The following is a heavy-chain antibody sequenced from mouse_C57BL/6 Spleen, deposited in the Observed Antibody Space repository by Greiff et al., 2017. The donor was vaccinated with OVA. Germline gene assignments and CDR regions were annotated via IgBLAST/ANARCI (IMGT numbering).Heavy chain of an antibody. J-gene: IGHJ4*01. CDR3: ARYYAAMDY. CDR2: INPNNGGT. Sequence: EVKLQQSGPELVKPGASVKISCKASGYTFTDYYMNWVKQSHGKSLEWIGDINPNNGGTSYNQKFKGKATLTVDKSSSTAYMELRSLTSEDSAVYYCARYYAAMDYWGQGTSVTVSS. V-gene: IGHV1-26*01. D-gene: IGHD1-1*02. CDR1: GYTFTDYY.